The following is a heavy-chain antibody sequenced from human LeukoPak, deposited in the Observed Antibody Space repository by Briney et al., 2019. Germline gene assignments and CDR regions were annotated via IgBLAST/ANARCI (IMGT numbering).Heavy chain of an antibody. V-gene: IGHV3-23*01. Sequence: GGTLRLSCAASGFTFSSYGMSWVRQAPGKGLEWVSAISGSGGSTYYADSVKGRFTISRDNAKNSLYLQMNSLRAEDTAVYYCAKDGIAVAGTPSHYYYYMDVWGKGTTVTISS. D-gene: IGHD6-19*01. CDR1: GFTFSSYG. CDR3: AKDGIAVAGTPSHYYYYMDV. CDR2: ISGSGGST. J-gene: IGHJ6*03.